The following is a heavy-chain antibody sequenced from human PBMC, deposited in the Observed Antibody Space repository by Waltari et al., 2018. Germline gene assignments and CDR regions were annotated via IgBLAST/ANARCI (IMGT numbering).Heavy chain of an antibody. CDR2: IYYSGRT. D-gene: IGHD6-6*01. Sequence: QLQLQESGPGLVKPSETLSLTCTVSGGSISSSSYYWGWIRQPPGKGLEWIGSIYYSGRTYYNPSLKRRVTISVDTSKNQFSLKLSSVTAADTAVYYCARRRRSQLVRDYFDYWGQGTLVTVSS. J-gene: IGHJ4*02. V-gene: IGHV4-39*07. CDR1: GGSISSSSYY. CDR3: ARRRRSQLVRDYFDY.